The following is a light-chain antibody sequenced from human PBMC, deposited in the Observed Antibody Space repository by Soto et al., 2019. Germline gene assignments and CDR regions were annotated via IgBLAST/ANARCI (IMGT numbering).Light chain of an antibody. J-gene: IGLJ1*01. CDR1: SSDVGGYNY. Sequence: QSALTQPRSVSGSPGQSITISCTGTSSDVGGYNYVSWYRQHPGKAPKLMIYDVSKRPSWVPDRFSGSKSGNTASLTISGLPAEDEADYYCCSYAGSYTHYVFGTGTKVTVL. CDR3: CSYAGSYTHYV. CDR2: DVS. V-gene: IGLV2-11*01.